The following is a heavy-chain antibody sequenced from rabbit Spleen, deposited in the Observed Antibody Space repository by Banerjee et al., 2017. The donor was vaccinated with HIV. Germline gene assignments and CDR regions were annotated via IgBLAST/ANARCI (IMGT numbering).Heavy chain of an antibody. J-gene: IGHJ4*01. Sequence: QSLEESGGDLVKPGASLTLTCTASGFSFSSSYYMCWVRQAPGKGLEWIACIVTGNGNTAYASWAKGRFIMSRTSSTKVTLQMTSLTAADTATYFCARDTGSGHYIDAYFDLWGPGTLVTVS. CDR3: ARDTGSGHYIDAYFDL. CDR1: GFSFSSSYY. CDR2: IVTGNGNT. V-gene: IGHV1S40*01. D-gene: IGHD1-1*01.